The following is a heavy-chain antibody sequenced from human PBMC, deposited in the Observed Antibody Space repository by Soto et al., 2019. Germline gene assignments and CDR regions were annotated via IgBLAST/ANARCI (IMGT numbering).Heavy chain of an antibody. D-gene: IGHD3-22*01. Sequence: QVQLQESGPGLVKPSQTLSLTCTVSGGSIRSGDYYWSWIRQPPGKGLEWIGYIDYTGSTYYKPSLNSRVTISVDTSKKQFSLKLGSVTAADTAVYYCARASNKYDSSGYWRIGGDTFDIWGQGTKVTVSS. V-gene: IGHV4-30-4*01. CDR2: IDYTGST. CDR1: GGSIRSGDYY. J-gene: IGHJ3*02. CDR3: ARASNKYDSSGYWRIGGDTFDI.